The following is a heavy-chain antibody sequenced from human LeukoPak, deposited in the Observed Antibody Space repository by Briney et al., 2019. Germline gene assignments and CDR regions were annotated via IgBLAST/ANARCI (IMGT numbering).Heavy chain of an antibody. D-gene: IGHD4-23*01. V-gene: IGHV4-59*08. CDR3: ARHTYGGNSYYYYGMDV. CDR1: GGFLSSYY. J-gene: IGHJ6*02. Sequence: SETLSLTCTVSGGFLSSYYWSWIRQPPGKGLEWIGYIYYSGSTNYNPSLKSRVTISVDTSKNQFSLKLSSVTAADTAVYYCARHTYGGNSYYYYGMDVWGQGTTVTVSS. CDR2: IYYSGST.